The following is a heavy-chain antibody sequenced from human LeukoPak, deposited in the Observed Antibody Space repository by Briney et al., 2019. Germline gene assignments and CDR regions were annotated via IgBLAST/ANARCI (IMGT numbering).Heavy chain of an antibody. J-gene: IGHJ4*02. D-gene: IGHD2-2*01. CDR1: GFTFSSYW. Sequence: GGSLRLSCAAPGFTFSSYWISWVRQAPGKGLEWVANIKRDGSGKYYVDSVKGRFTISRDNAKNSLYLQMNSLRAEDTAIYYCTRDKSCSSTSCQKYYFDYWGQGTLVTVSS. V-gene: IGHV3-7*03. CDR3: TRDKSCSSTSCQKYYFDY. CDR2: IKRDGSGK.